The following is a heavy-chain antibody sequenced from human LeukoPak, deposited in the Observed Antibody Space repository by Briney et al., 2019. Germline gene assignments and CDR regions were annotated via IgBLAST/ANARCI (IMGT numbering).Heavy chain of an antibody. J-gene: IGHJ4*02. CDR1: GGSFSGYY. CDR3: ARVEFIAAAADY. Sequence: PSETLSLTCAVYGGSFSGYYWSWIRQPPGKGLEWIGEINHSGSTNYNPSLKSRVTISVDTSKNQFSLKLSSVTAADTAVYYCARVEFIAAAADYWGQGTLVTVSS. CDR2: INHSGST. D-gene: IGHD6-13*01. V-gene: IGHV4-34*01.